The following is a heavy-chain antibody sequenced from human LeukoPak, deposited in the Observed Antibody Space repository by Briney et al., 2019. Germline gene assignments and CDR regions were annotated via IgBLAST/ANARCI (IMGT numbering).Heavy chain of an antibody. V-gene: IGHV4-39*01. J-gene: IGHJ5*02. CDR3: ARWGSNLEWFDP. D-gene: IGHD3-16*01. CDR2: IYYSGRT. Sequence: SETLSLTCTVSGGSISSSSYYWGWIRQPPGKGLEWIGNIYYSGRTYYNPSLKSRVTISLDTSKNQFCLKLNSVTAADTALYYCARWGSNLEWFDPWGQGILVTVSS. CDR1: GGSISSSSYY.